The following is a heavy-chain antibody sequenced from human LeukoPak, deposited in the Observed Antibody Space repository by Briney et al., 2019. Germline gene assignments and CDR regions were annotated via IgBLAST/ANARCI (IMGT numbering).Heavy chain of an antibody. Sequence: PSETLSLTCTVSGGSVSNYYWSWIRQSPGKGLEWIGYIYYTETSYNPSLKSRVTVSIDTSKNEFSLILTSVTAADTAQYYCARHLYYSASAFWYIDLWGRGTLVIVSP. J-gene: IGHJ2*01. CDR2: IYYTET. D-gene: IGHD3-10*01. CDR1: GGSVSNYY. CDR3: ARHLYYSASAFWYIDL. V-gene: IGHV4-59*08.